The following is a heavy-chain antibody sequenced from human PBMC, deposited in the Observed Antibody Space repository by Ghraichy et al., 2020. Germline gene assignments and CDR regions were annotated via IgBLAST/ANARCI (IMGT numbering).Heavy chain of an antibody. CDR3: ARTQEQWLVFID. Sequence: GGSLRLSCAASGFTVSSNYMSWVRQAPGKGLEWVSVIYSGGSTYYADSVKGRFTISRDNSKNTLYLQMNSLRAEDTAVYYCARTQEQWLVFIDWGQGTLVTVSS. D-gene: IGHD6-19*01. CDR1: GFTVSSNY. CDR2: IYSGGST. J-gene: IGHJ4*02. V-gene: IGHV3-53*01.